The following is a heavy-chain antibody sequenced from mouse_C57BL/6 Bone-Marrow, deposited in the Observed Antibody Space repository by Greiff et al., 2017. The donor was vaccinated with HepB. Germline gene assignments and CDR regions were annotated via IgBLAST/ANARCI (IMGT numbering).Heavy chain of an antibody. D-gene: IGHD2-13*01. CDR1: GFTFSDYY. CDR2: ISNGGGNT. J-gene: IGHJ3*01. CDR3: RGVYRFAY. Sequence: EVMLVESGGGLVQPGGSLKLSCAASGFTFSDYYMDWVRQTPEKGLEWVGYISNGGGNTYYPDNVKGLFTISRDNAKNTQYLQMSRLKSEDTAMYYGRGVYRFAYWGQGTLVTVSA. V-gene: IGHV5-12*01.